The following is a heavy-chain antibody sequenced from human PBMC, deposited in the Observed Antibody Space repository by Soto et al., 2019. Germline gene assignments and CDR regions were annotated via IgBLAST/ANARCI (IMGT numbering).Heavy chain of an antibody. CDR3: AREGELSAFDI. Sequence: GGSLRLSCAASGFTVSSNYMSWVRQAPGKGLEWVSVIYGGGSTYYADSVKGRFTISRDNSKNTLYLQMNSLRAEDTAVYYCAREGELSAFDIWGQGTMVTVSS. V-gene: IGHV3-53*01. CDR2: IYGGGST. J-gene: IGHJ3*02. D-gene: IGHD2-21*01. CDR1: GFTVSSNY.